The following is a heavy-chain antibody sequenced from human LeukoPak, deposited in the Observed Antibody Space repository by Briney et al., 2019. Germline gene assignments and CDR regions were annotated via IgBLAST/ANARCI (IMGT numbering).Heavy chain of an antibody. V-gene: IGHV4-59*08. CDR2: IYYSGST. CDR1: GGSITYHY. J-gene: IGHJ4*02. D-gene: IGHD6-19*01. Sequence: SETLSLTCTVSGGSITYHYWSWIRQPPGRRLEWIGYIYYSGSTNYNPSLKSRLTISVDTSKNQFSLKLSSVTAADTAVYYCARHYHSYSSGWYYFDYWGQGTPVTGPS. CDR3: ARHYHSYSSGWYYFDY.